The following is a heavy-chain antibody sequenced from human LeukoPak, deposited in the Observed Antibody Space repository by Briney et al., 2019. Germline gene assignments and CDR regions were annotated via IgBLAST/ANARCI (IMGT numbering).Heavy chain of an antibody. CDR3: ATKGGSYCSGGSCYDY. CDR2: FDPEDGET. D-gene: IGHD2-15*01. CDR1: GYTLTELS. Sequence: ASVKVSCKVSGYTLTELSMHWVRQAPGKGLEWMGGFDPEDGETIYAQKFQGRVTMTEDTSTDTAYMELSSLRSEDTAVYYCATKGGSYCSGGSCYDYWGQGTLVTVSS. V-gene: IGHV1-24*01. J-gene: IGHJ4*02.